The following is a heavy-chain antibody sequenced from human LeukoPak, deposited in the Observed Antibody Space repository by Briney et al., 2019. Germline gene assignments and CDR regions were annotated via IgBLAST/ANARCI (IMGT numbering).Heavy chain of an antibody. J-gene: IGHJ4*02. D-gene: IGHD4-17*01. CDR3: ARASYGDYFDY. V-gene: IGHV3-33*01. Sequence: GRSLRLSCAASGFTFSSYGMHWVRQAPGKGLEWVAVIWYDGSNKYYADTVKGRFTISRDNSKNTLYQQMNSLRAEDTAVYYCARASYGDYFDYWGQGTLVTVSS. CDR1: GFTFSSYG. CDR2: IWYDGSNK.